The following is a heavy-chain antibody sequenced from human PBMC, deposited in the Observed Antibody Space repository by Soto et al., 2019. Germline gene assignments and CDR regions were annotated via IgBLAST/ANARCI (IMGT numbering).Heavy chain of an antibody. J-gene: IGHJ6*02. CDR1: GYTFTGYY. CDR2: INPNSGGT. D-gene: IGHD6-19*01. CDR3: ARDLKLGSGWYYGMDV. V-gene: IGHV1-2*04. Sequence: ASVKVSCKASGYTFTGYYMHWVRQAPGQGLEWMGWINPNSGGTNYAQKFQGWVTMTRDTSISTAYMELSGLRSDDTAVYYCARDLKLGSGWYYGMDVWGQGTTVTVS.